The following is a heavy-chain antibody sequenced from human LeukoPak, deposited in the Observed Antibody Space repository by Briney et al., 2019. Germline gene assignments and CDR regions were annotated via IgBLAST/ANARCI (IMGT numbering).Heavy chain of an antibody. D-gene: IGHD3-10*01. V-gene: IGHV4-61*01. CDR3: ARELLWFGDHRRFDP. J-gene: IGHJ5*02. CDR1: GGSVSSGSYY. CDR2: IYYSGST. Sequence: SETLSLTCTVSGGSVSSGSYYRSWIRQPPGKGLEWIGYIYYSGSTNYNPSLKSRVTISVDTSKNQFSLKLSSVTAADTAVYYCARELLWFGDHRRFDPWGQGTLVTVSS.